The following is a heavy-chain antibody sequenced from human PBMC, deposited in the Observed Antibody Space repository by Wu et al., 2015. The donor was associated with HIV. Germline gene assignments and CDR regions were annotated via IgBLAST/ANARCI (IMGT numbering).Heavy chain of an antibody. Sequence: QVQLVQSGAEVKKPGASVKVSCKASGYTFTSYDINWVRQATGQGLEWMGWMNPNSGNTGYARKFKGRVTMTRNTSISTAYMELSSLRSEDTAVYYCARALGYQLLPYYYYYGMDVWGQGTTVTVSS. CDR3: ARALGYQLLPYYYYYGMDV. CDR2: MNPNSGNT. D-gene: IGHD2-2*01. V-gene: IGHV1-8*01. J-gene: IGHJ6*02. CDR1: GYTFTSYD.